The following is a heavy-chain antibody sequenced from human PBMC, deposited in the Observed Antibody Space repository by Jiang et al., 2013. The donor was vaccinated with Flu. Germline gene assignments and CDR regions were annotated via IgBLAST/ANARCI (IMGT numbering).Heavy chain of an antibody. D-gene: IGHD3-16*01. CDR2: IYYSGST. CDR1: GGSISSYY. J-gene: IGHJ4*02. Sequence: LLKPSETLSLTCTVSGGSISSYYWSWIRQPPGKGLEWIGCIYYSGSTNYNPSLKSRVTMSVDASKSQFSLKLSSVTAADTAVFYCARRGSPALHIDSWGQGTLVTVSS. CDR3: ARRGSPALHIDS. V-gene: IGHV4-59*08.